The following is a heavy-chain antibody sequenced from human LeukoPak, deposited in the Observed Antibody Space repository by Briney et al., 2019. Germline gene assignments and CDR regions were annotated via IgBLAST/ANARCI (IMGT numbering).Heavy chain of an antibody. J-gene: IGHJ4*02. D-gene: IGHD3-10*01. CDR1: GYSISSGYY. V-gene: IGHV4-38-2*01. CDR2: IYHSGST. Sequence: SETLSLTCAVSGYSISSGYYWGWIRQPPGKGLEWIGSIYHSGSTYYNPSLKSRVTISVDTSKNQFSLKLSSVTAADTAVYYCARSGYMVRGVLDHWGQGTLVTVSS. CDR3: ARSGYMVRGVLDH.